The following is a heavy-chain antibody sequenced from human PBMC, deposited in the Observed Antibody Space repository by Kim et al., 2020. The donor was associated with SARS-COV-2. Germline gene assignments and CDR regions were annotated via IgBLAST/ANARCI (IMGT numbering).Heavy chain of an antibody. Sequence: GGSLRLSCAASGFTFSGSAMHWVRQASGKGLEWVGRIRSKANSYATAYAASVKGRFTISRDDSKNTAYLQMNSLKTEDTAVYYCTRVSSSWYNYYYGMDVWGQGTTVTVSS. CDR2: IRSKANSYAT. CDR1: GFTFSGSA. CDR3: TRVSSSWYNYYYGMDV. D-gene: IGHD6-13*01. J-gene: IGHJ6*02. V-gene: IGHV3-73*01.